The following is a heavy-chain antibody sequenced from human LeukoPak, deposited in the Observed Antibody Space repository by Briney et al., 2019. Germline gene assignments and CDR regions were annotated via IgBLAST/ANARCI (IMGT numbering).Heavy chain of an antibody. CDR1: GFTFSSYS. Sequence: GGSLRLSCAASGFTFSSYSMNWVRQSPVRGLEWISYIGSGSGAIFYAPPPQGRFTISRDNAKNLLYLQMHSLRVEDTAVYYCARDAVVPAALTYFYYYYMDVWGKGTTVTVSS. CDR3: ARDAVVPAALTYFYYYYMDV. D-gene: IGHD2-2*01. J-gene: IGHJ6*03. V-gene: IGHV3-48*01. CDR2: IGSGSGAI.